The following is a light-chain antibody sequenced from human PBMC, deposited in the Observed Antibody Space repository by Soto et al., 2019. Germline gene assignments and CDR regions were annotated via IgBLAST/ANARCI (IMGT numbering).Light chain of an antibody. J-gene: IGLJ1*01. CDR2: NVN. CDR3: ASFTNTYSYV. Sequence: QSVLTQPASVSGSPGQSITISCTGTSGDVGVYDFVSWYQQHPGKAPRLMIYNVNNRPAGASNRFSGSKSGSTASLTISTLQAEDEADYYCASFTNTYSYVFGAGTKVTVL. CDR1: SGDVGVYDF. V-gene: IGLV2-14*01.